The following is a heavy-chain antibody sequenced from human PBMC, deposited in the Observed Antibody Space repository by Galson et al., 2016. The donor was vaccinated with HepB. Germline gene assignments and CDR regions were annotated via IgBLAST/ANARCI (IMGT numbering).Heavy chain of an antibody. CDR2: GYYSGST. CDR1: GGSISSYY. CDR3: AREYPERDVGYYFDY. J-gene: IGHJ4*02. Sequence: SETLSLTCSVSGGSISSYYWSWIRQPPGKGLEWIGYGYYSGSTNSNPSLKSRVTIAVDMSKNQFSLKLSSVTAADTAVYYCAREYPERDVGYYFDYWGQGILVTVSS. D-gene: IGHD1-14*01. V-gene: IGHV4-59*01.